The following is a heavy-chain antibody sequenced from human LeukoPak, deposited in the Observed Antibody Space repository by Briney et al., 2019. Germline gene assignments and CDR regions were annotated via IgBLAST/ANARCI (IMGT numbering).Heavy chain of an antibody. CDR3: ARGGGYSYGYSFRCQSLYYYYYYGMDV. J-gene: IGHJ6*02. Sequence: SETLSLTCAVYGGSFSGYYWSWIRQPPGKGLEWIGEINHSGSTNYNPSLKSRVTISVDTSKNQFSLKLSSVTAADTAVYYCARGGGYSYGYSFRCQSLYYYYYYGMDVWAQGTTVTVSS. V-gene: IGHV4-34*01. D-gene: IGHD5-18*01. CDR2: INHSGST. CDR1: GGSFSGYY.